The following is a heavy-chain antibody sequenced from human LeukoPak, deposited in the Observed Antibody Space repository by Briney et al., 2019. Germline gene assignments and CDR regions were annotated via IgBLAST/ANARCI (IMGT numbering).Heavy chain of an antibody. CDR1: GFTFSSYA. J-gene: IGHJ4*02. CDR2: ISGSGGST. Sequence: AGGSLRLSCAASGFTFSSYAMNWVRQAPGKGLEWVSTISGSGGSTYYADSVKGRFTISRDNSKNTLHLQMNSLRAEDTAVYYCAKPYQVGPPNYINYWGQGTLVTVSS. CDR3: AKPYQVGPPNYINY. D-gene: IGHD1-26*01. V-gene: IGHV3-23*01.